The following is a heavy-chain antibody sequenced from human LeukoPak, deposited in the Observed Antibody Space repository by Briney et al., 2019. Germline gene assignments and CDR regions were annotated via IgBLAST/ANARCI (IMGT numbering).Heavy chain of an antibody. CDR3: ARDSYYYDSSGSWYYFYYGMDV. Sequence: ASVKVSCKASGGTFSSYAISWVRQAPGQGLKWMGGIIPIFGTANYAQKFQGRVTITADESTSTAYMELSSLRSEDTAVYYCARDSYYYDSSGSWYYFYYGMDVWGQGTTVTVSS. D-gene: IGHD3-22*01. CDR1: GGTFSSYA. J-gene: IGHJ6*02. V-gene: IGHV1-69*13. CDR2: IIPIFGTA.